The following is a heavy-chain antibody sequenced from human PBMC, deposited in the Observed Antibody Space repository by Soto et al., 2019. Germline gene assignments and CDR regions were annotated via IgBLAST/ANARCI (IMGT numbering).Heavy chain of an antibody. J-gene: IGHJ5*02. D-gene: IGHD2-15*01. Sequence: GGSLRLSCAASGFTFSSYSMNWVRQAPGKGLEWVSYISSSSSIIYYADSVKGRFTISRDNAKNSLYLQMNSLRAEDTAVYYCARDLVIVVVVAAKGPWFDPWGQGTLVTVSS. CDR3: ARDLVIVVVVAAKGPWFDP. CDR2: ISSSSSII. V-gene: IGHV3-48*01. CDR1: GFTFSSYS.